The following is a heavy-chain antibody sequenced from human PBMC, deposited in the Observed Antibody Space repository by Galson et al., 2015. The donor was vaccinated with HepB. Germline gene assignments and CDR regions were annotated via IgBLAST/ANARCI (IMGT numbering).Heavy chain of an antibody. V-gene: IGHV1-2*02. CDR2: INPNNGGT. CDR1: GYTFTDYY. Sequence: SVKVSCKASGYTFTDYYMHWVRQAPGQGLEWMGWINPNNGGTNYAQKFQGRVTMTRDTSISTAYMEVSRLRSDDTAVYYCAREGWFDPWGLGTLVTVSS. J-gene: IGHJ5*02. CDR3: AREGWFDP.